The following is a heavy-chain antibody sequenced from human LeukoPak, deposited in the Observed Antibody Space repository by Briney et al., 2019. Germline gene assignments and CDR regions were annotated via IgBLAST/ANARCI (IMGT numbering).Heavy chain of an antibody. J-gene: IGHJ5*02. CDR2: IRSKANSYAT. CDR1: GFTFSGSA. D-gene: IGHD6-13*01. V-gene: IGHV3-73*01. CDR3: TRHSSSWFHNWFDP. Sequence: GGSLKLFCAASGFTFSGSAMHWVRQASGKGLEWVGRIRSKANSYATAYAASVKGRFTISRDDSKNTAYLQMNSLKTEDTAVYYCTRHSSSWFHNWFDPWGQGTLVTVSS.